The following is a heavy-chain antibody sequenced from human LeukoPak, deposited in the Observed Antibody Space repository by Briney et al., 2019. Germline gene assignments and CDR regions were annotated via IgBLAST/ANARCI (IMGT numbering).Heavy chain of an antibody. Sequence: SVKVSCKASGGTFSSYSITWVRQTPGQGLEWMGGIMPLFNTANYAQQFQGRVTITTDESTSTAYMELSSLRFEDTAMYYCARVDRYHYYLDVWGKGTTVTVSS. CDR1: GGTFSSYS. CDR2: IMPLFNTA. V-gene: IGHV1-69*05. CDR3: ARVDRYHYYLDV. J-gene: IGHJ6*03.